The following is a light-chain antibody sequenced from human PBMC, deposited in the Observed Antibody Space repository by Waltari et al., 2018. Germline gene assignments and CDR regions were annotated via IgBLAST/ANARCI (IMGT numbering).Light chain of an antibody. CDR2: DAS. CDR1: QSVSSY. CDR3: QQRGHWLT. J-gene: IGKJ4*01. V-gene: IGKV3-11*01. Sequence: EIVLTQSPATLSLSPGERATLSCRASQSVSSYLVWYQQKPGQAPRLLIFDASKRATGIPAMFSGSGSGTDFTLTISSLGPEDFAIYYCQQRGHWLTFGGGTKVEIK.